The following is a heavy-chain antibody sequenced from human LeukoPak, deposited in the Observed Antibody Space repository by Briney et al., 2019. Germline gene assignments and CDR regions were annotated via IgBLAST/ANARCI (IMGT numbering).Heavy chain of an antibody. J-gene: IGHJ6*02. V-gene: IGHV1-2*06. D-gene: IGHD3-22*01. CDR3: ARVTMIVVVYSPHYGMDV. CDR1: GYTFTVYY. CDR2: INPNSGGT. Sequence: ASVKVSCKASGYTFTVYYMHWVRQAPGQGLEWMGRINPNSGGTNYAQKFQGRVTMTRDTSISTAYMELSRLRSDDTAVYYCARVTMIVVVYSPHYGMDVWGQGTTVTVSS.